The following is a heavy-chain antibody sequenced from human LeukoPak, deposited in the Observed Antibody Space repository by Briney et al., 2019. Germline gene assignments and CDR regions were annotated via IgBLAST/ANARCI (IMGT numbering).Heavy chain of an antibody. CDR1: GFTFSSYA. J-gene: IGHJ4*02. CDR2: ISYDGSNK. Sequence: PGGSLRLSCAASGFTFSSYAMHWVRQAPGKGLKWVAVISYDGSNKYYADSVKGRFTISRDNSKNTLYLQMNSLRAEDTAVYYCARGDLPQYYFDYWGQGTLVTVSS. CDR3: ARGDLPQYYFDY. V-gene: IGHV3-30-3*01. D-gene: IGHD5-24*01.